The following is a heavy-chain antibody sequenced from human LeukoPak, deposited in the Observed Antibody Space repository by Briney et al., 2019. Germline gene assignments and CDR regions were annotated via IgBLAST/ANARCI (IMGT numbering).Heavy chain of an antibody. Sequence: SETLSLTCTVSGGSISSYYWSWIRQPPGKGLEWIGYIYYSGSTNYNPSLKSRITISVDTSKNQFSLKLSSVTAADTAVYYCARGMATIDYWGQGTLVTVSS. CDR1: GGSISSYY. CDR2: IYYSGST. CDR3: ARGMATIDY. D-gene: IGHD5-24*01. J-gene: IGHJ4*02. V-gene: IGHV4-59*01.